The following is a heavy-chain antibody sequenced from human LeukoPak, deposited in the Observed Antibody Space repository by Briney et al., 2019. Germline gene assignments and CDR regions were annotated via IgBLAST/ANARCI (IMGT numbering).Heavy chain of an antibody. Sequence: ASVKVSCKASGYTFTGYYIHWVRQAPGQGLEWMGIINPSGGSTTYTQKFQGRVTMTRDMSTSTVYMEVSSLRSEDTAIYYCARDGATLLDPWGQGTLVTVSS. D-gene: IGHD5-12*01. CDR1: GYTFTGYY. V-gene: IGHV1-46*01. CDR3: ARDGATLLDP. CDR2: INPSGGST. J-gene: IGHJ5*02.